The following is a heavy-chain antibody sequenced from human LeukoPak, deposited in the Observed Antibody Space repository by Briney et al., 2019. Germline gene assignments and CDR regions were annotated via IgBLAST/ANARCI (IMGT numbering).Heavy chain of an antibody. CDR1: GYTFTGYY. CDR2: INPNSGGT. J-gene: IGHJ4*02. V-gene: IGHV1-2*02. Sequence: ASVKVSCTASGYTFTGYYMHWVRQAPGQGLEWMGWINPNSGGTNYAQKFQGRVTMTRDTSISTAYMELSRLRSDDTAVYYCARVSSWIQLWLRYWGQGTLVTVSS. CDR3: ARVSSWIQLWLRY. D-gene: IGHD5-18*01.